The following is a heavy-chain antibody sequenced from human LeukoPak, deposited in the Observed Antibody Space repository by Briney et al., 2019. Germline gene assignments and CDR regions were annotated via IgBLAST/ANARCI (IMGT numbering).Heavy chain of an antibody. CDR1: GYTFTTYE. J-gene: IGHJ4*02. CDR3: ARGRSKNYSLTWGSNY. V-gene: IGHV1-18*01. Sequence: GASVKVSCKASGYTFTTYEISWVRQAPGQGLEWLGWISAYNGKTNYAQNFQGRVTMTTDTSTSTAYMELRSLRSDDTAVYYRARGRSKNYSLTWGSNYWGQGTLVTVSS. D-gene: IGHD2-15*01. CDR2: ISAYNGKT.